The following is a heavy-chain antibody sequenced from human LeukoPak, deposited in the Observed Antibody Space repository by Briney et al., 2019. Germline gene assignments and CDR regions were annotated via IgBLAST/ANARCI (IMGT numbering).Heavy chain of an antibody. D-gene: IGHD3-9*01. J-gene: IGHJ6*02. V-gene: IGHV4-59*01. CDR1: GGSISSYY. CDR2: IYYSGST. Sequence: SETLSLTCTVSGGSISSYYWSWIRQPPGKGLEWIGCIYYSGSTNYSPSLKSRDTISVDTSKNQFSLKLSSVTAADTAVYYCAREPPYYDILTGYYSHPYGMDVWGQGTTVTVSS. CDR3: AREPPYYDILTGYYSHPYGMDV.